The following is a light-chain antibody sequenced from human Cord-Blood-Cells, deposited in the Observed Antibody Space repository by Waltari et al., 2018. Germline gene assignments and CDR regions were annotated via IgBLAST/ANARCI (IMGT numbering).Light chain of an antibody. V-gene: IGLV2-11*01. CDR3: CSYAGSYTWV. CDR1: SSDVGGYNY. J-gene: IGLJ3*02. Sequence: QSALTQPRSVSGSPGQSVTISCTGTSSDVGGYNYVSWYQQHPGKAPKLMIYDVSKRPSGVPDLFSRSNSGNTASLTISGLQAEDEADYYCCSYAGSYTWVFGGGTKLTVL. CDR2: DVS.